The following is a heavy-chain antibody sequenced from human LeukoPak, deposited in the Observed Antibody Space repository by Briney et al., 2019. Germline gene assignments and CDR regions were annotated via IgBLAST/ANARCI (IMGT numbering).Heavy chain of an antibody. D-gene: IGHD1-20*01. V-gene: IGHV3-30-3*01. J-gene: IGHJ6*02. Sequence: PGGSRRLSCAASGFTFSRYAMHCVRQAPGKGLEWVAVISYDGSNKYYADSVKGRFTISRDNSNNTLFLQMNSLRAEDRAVYYCARYRTLSYYNSIDVWGQGTTVTVSS. CDR1: GFTFSRYA. CDR3: ARYRTLSYYNSIDV. CDR2: ISYDGSNK.